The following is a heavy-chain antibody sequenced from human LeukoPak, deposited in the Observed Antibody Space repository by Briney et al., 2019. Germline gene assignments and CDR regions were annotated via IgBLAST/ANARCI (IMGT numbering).Heavy chain of an antibody. V-gene: IGHV4-4*09. CDR2: IYTSGST. Sequence: SETLSLTCTVSGGSISSYYWSWIRQPPGKGLEWIGYIYTSGSTNYNPPLKSRVTISVDTSKNQFSLKLSSVTAADTAVYYCARQKSLGYCSSTSCSLFGWFDPWGQGTLVTVSS. CDR3: ARQKSLGYCSSTSCSLFGWFDP. CDR1: GGSISSYY. J-gene: IGHJ5*02. D-gene: IGHD2-2*01.